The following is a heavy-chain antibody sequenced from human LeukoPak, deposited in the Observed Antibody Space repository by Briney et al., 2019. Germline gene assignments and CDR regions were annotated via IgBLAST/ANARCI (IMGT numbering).Heavy chain of an antibody. CDR1: GYTFTSYG. CDR3: ARGGHGDYYGSGSYFIPIDY. D-gene: IGHD3-10*01. V-gene: IGHV1-18*01. CDR2: ISAYNGNT. Sequence: ASVKVSCKASGYTFTSYGISWVRQAPGQGLEWMGWISAYNGNTNYAQKLQGRVTMTTDTSTSTAYMELRSLRSDDTAVYYCARGGHGDYYGSGSYFIPIDYWGQGTLVTVSS. J-gene: IGHJ4*02.